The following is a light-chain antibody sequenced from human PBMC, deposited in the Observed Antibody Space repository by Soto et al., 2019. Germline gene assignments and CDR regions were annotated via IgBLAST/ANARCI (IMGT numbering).Light chain of an antibody. J-gene: IGKJ1*01. Sequence: DIQMTQSTSSLSASVGDRVTITCRARRSINSYLNWYQQKPGKAPRLLIYATYSLQSGVPSRFSGSGSGTDLTLTIRSLQPEDFATYYCQQSYSTLWTFAQGTKVEIK. CDR1: RSINSY. V-gene: IGKV1-39*01. CDR3: QQSYSTLWT. CDR2: ATY.